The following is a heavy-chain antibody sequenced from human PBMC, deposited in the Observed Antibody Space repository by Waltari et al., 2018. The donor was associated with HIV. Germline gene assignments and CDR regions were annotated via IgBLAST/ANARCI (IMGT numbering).Heavy chain of an antibody. J-gene: IGHJ4*02. D-gene: IGHD3-10*01. CDR1: GGSFSGYY. V-gene: IGHV4-34*01. CDR2: INQSVST. Sequence: QVQLQQWGAGLLKPSETLSLTCAVYGGSFSGYYWSWIRQPPGKGLEWIGEINQSVSTNYNPSLKSRVTISVDTSKNQFSLKLSSVTAADTAVYYCARAWGSGSATHWGQGTLVTVSS. CDR3: ARAWGSGSATH.